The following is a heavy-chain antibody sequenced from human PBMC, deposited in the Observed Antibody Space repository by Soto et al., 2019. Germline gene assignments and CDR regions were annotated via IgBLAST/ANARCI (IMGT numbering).Heavy chain of an antibody. CDR2: MNPKNGDT. Sequence: AAVKVSCEASGYTFSDYYLHWVRLAHGQGLEWMGWMNPKNGDTSYVQNLQDRVTLPRDAAIKTAYMELTSPGSDDTAGEYCAGPTLACEFVYWGQGTLVTVSS. CDR1: GYTFSDYY. J-gene: IGHJ4*02. V-gene: IGHV1-2*02. D-gene: IGHD2-15*01. CDR3: AGPTLACEFVY.